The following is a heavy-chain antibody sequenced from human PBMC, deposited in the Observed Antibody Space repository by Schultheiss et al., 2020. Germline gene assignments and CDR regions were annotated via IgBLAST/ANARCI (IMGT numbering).Heavy chain of an antibody. CDR2: ISAYNGNT. V-gene: IGHV1-18*01. D-gene: IGHD3-22*01. Sequence: ASVKVSCKASGYTFTSYGISWVRQAPGQGLEWMGWISAYNGNTNYAQKLQGRVTMTTDTSTSTAYMDLRSLRSDDTAVYYCARAPLYYYDSSGYYRLGAPYYFDYWGQGTLVTVSS. CDR1: GYTFTSYG. CDR3: ARAPLYYYDSSGYYRLGAPYYFDY. J-gene: IGHJ4*02.